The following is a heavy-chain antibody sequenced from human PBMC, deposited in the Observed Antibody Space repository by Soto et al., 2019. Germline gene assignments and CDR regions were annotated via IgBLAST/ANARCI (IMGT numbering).Heavy chain of an antibody. CDR1: GYSFTSYW. CDR2: IDPSDSYT. Sequence: GESLKISCKGSGYSFTSYWISWVRQMPGKGLEWMGRIDPSDSYTNYSPSFQGHVTISADKSISTAYLQWSSLKASDTAMYYCARQDYYDSSGYYYTHYYYYGMDVWGQGTTVTVSS. D-gene: IGHD3-22*01. J-gene: IGHJ6*02. CDR3: ARQDYYDSSGYYYTHYYYYGMDV. V-gene: IGHV5-10-1*01.